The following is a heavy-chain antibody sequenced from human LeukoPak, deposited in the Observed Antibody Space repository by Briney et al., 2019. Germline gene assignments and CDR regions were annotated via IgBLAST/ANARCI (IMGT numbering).Heavy chain of an antibody. CDR1: GYTFTSYA. V-gene: IGHV1-3*01. J-gene: IGHJ5*02. Sequence: ASVKVSCKASGYTFTSYAIHWVRQAPGQRLEWMGWINAGNGNTKYSQKFQGRVTITRDTSASTAYMELSSLRSEDTAVYYCARGYYYDSSGYYNNWFDPWGQGTLVTVSS. CDR2: INAGNGNT. CDR3: ARGYYYDSSGYYNNWFDP. D-gene: IGHD3-22*01.